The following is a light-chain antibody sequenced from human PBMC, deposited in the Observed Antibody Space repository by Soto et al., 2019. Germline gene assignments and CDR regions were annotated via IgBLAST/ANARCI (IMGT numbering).Light chain of an antibody. J-gene: IGLJ1*01. Sequence: QSVLTQPASVSGSLEQSITISRTATSSVVGSYNLISCYQQHQGEAPKLIIYEGSKRPSGVSNRFSGSESGNTASLTISGLQAEDEVDYYCCSYAGSSTDVFGTGTKVTVL. CDR2: EGS. V-gene: IGLV2-23*01. CDR1: SSVVGSYNL. CDR3: CSYAGSSTDV.